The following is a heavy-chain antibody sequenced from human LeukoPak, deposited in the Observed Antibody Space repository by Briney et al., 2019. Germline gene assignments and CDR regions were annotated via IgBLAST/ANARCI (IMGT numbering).Heavy chain of an antibody. CDR3: ARRRYNWNAIDY. CDR2: ISSSGSTL. CDR1: GFTFSSTP. V-gene: IGHV3-11*01. D-gene: IGHD1-20*01. Sequence: GGSLRLSCAASGFTFSSTPMSWVRQAPGKGLEWVSYISSSGSTLYYADSVKGRITISRDNAKNSLYLQMNSLRAEDTAVYYCARRRYNWNAIDYWGQGTLVTVSS. J-gene: IGHJ4*02.